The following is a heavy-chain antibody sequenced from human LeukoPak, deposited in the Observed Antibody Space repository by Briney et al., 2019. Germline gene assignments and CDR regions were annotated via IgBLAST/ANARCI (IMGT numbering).Heavy chain of an antibody. CDR2: ITWHSGRI. CDR1: GLSLHDYA. J-gene: IGHJ6*03. CDR3: AKDADGGDTFFYYEGV. D-gene: IGHD2/OR15-2a*01. Sequence: GGTLRLSCAASGLSLHDYAMHWARHAPGKGREGVSGITWHSGRIVYADSVRGRFTISRDNAQHSLYLQMNSVRDDDTPVYYCAKDADGGDTFFYYEGVWSKGTTVIVSS. V-gene: IGHV3-9*01.